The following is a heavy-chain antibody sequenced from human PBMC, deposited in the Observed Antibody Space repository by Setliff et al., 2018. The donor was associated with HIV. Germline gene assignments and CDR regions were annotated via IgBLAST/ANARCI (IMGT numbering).Heavy chain of an antibody. CDR1: GGSISSTNYF. CDR3: VNPSGAMGDFDS. CDR2: IYYHGST. J-gene: IGHJ4*02. Sequence: SETLSLTCTVSGGSISSTNYFWGWIRQPPGKGLEWIGTIYYHGSTYYNPSLKSRVTISIDTSRNQFSLQLTSVTAADTAVYYCVNPSGAMGDFDSWGQGTLVIVSS. D-gene: IGHD3-16*01. V-gene: IGHV4-39*01.